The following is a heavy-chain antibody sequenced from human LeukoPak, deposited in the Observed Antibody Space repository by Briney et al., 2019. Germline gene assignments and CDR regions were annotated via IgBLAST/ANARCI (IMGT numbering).Heavy chain of an antibody. CDR1: GFSVSGYW. V-gene: IGHV3-7*01. CDR2: IKQDGSEK. Sequence: GGSLRLSCAVSGFSVSGYWMTRVRQAPGKGLEWVANIKQDGSEKNYVDSVKGRFTISRDNAENSLFLQMNSLRVEDTAVYYCAREWQGGIAAAGTRIEGDYWGQGTLVAVSS. D-gene: IGHD6-13*01. CDR3: AREWQGGIAAAGTRIEGDY. J-gene: IGHJ4*02.